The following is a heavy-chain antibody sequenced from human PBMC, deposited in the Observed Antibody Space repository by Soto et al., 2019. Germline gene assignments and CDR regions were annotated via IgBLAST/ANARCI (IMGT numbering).Heavy chain of an antibody. CDR3: ARSPAPGYCSGGSCYADWYFDL. CDR1: GGTFSSYA. V-gene: IGHV1-69*01. CDR2: IIPIFGTA. D-gene: IGHD2-15*01. Sequence: QVQLVQSGAEVKKPGSSVKVSCKASGGTFSSYAISWVRLAPGQGLEWMGGIIPIFGTANYAQKFQGRVTITADESTSTAYMELSSLRSEDTAVYYCARSPAPGYCSGGSCYADWYFDLWGRGTLVTVSS. J-gene: IGHJ2*01.